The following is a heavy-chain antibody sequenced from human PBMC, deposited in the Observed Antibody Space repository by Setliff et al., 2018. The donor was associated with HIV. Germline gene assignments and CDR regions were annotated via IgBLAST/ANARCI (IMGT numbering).Heavy chain of an antibody. J-gene: IGHJ3*01. CDR3: ARDTGVNVAPDGRGYHPFDL. D-gene: IGHD2-8*02. V-gene: IGHV4-38-2*02. Sequence: TSETLSLTCSVSGSSISGNSYWWAWIRQPPGKGLEYIGTIYHRGGTFNNPSLKSRVVMSVDTSKNQFSLKLTSVTAADTATYYCARDTGVNVAPDGRGYHPFDLWGRGTMVTVSS. CDR1: GSSISGNSYW. CDR2: IYHRGGT.